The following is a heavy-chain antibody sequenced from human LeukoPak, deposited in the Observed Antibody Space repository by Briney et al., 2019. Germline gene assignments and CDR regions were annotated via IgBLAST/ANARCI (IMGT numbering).Heavy chain of an antibody. J-gene: IGHJ6*02. CDR3: ARVGVVRGVIIKRPEYGMNV. Sequence: GGSLRLSCAASGFTFSDYYMSWLRQAPGKGLEWVSYISSSGSTIYYADSVKGRFTISRDNAKNSLYLQMNRLRAGDTAVYYCARVGVVRGVIIKRPEYGMNVWGQGTTVTVSS. CDR2: ISSSGSTI. D-gene: IGHD3-10*01. V-gene: IGHV3-11*01. CDR1: GFTFSDYY.